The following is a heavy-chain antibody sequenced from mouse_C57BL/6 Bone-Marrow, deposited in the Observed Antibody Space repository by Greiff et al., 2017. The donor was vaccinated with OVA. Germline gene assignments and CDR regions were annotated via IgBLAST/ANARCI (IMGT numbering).Heavy chain of an antibody. J-gene: IGHJ4*01. V-gene: IGHV1-63*01. CDR2: IYPGGGYT. D-gene: IGHD2-3*01. Sequence: QVHVKQSGAELVRPGTSVKMSCKASGYTFTNYWIGWAKQRPGHGLEWIGDIYPGGGYTNYNEKFKGKATLTADKSSSTAYMQFSSLTSEDSAIYYCARETIYDGYYYYAMDYWGQGTSVTVSS. CDR1: GYTFTNYW. CDR3: ARETIYDGYYYYAMDY.